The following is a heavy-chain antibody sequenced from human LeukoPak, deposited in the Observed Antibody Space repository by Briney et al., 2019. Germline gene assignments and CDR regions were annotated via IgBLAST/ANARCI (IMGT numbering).Heavy chain of an antibody. CDR1: GFTFSSYS. J-gene: IGHJ4*02. D-gene: IGHD4-17*01. CDR3: ARDSPYGDFFDY. Sequence: GGSLRLSCAASGFTFSSYSMNWVRQAPGKGLEWVSSITSSSSYIYYADSVKGRFTISRDNAKNSLYLQMNSLRAEDTAVYYCARDSPYGDFFDYWGQGTLVTVSS. V-gene: IGHV3-21*01. CDR2: ITSSSSYI.